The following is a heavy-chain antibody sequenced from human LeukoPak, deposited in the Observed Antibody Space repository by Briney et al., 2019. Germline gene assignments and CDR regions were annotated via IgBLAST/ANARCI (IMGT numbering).Heavy chain of an antibody. CDR2: ISYDGSNK. CDR1: GFTFSHYG. J-gene: IGHJ4*02. Sequence: PGRSLRLSCAASGFTFSHYGMHWVRQAPGKGLEWVAVISYDGSNKYYADSVKGRFTISRDNSKNTLYLQMNSLRAEDTAVYYCAKGADRWRVLGKYFDYGGQRTLVTASS. V-gene: IGHV3-30*18. CDR3: AKGADRWRVLGKYFDY. D-gene: IGHD6-19*01.